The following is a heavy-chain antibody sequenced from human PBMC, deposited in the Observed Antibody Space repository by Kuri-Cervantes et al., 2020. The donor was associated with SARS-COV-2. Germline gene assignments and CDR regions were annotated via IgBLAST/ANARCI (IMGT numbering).Heavy chain of an antibody. J-gene: IGHJ4*02. CDR1: GFTFSSYS. CDR3: AIPAETGTRFDY. CDR2: ISSSSSSYI. D-gene: IGHD1-1*01. Sequence: GESLKISCASSGFTFSSYSMNWVRQAPGKGPEWVSSISSSSSSYIYYADSVKGRFTISRDKAKNSLYLQMNSLRAEDTAVYYCAIPAETGTRFDYWGQGTLVTVSS. V-gene: IGHV3-21*01.